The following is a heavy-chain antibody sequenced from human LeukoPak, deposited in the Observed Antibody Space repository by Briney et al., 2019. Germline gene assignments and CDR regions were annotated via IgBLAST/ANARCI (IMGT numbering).Heavy chain of an antibody. Sequence: PGGSLRLSCAASGFTFSSYAMSWVRQAPGKGLEWVSAISGSGGSTYYADSVKGRFTISRDNSKNTLYLQMNSLRAEDTAVYYCAKDLGNYYDSSGYFLTPYFDYWGQGTLVTVSS. D-gene: IGHD3-22*01. V-gene: IGHV3-23*01. CDR2: ISGSGGST. CDR3: AKDLGNYYDSSGYFLTPYFDY. J-gene: IGHJ4*02. CDR1: GFTFSSYA.